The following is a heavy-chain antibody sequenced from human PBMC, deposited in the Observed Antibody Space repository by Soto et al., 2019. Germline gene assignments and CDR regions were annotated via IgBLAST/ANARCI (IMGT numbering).Heavy chain of an antibody. CDR2: INPSGGST. V-gene: IGHV1-46*01. Sequence: ASVTVSCKASGYTFTSYYMHWVRQAPGQGLEWMGIINPSGGSTSYAQKFQGRVTMTRDTSTSTVYMELSSLRSEDTAVYYCAKALYSGSYSGHYFDYWGQGTLVTVSS. CDR1: GYTFTSYY. CDR3: AKALYSGSYSGHYFDY. D-gene: IGHD1-26*01. J-gene: IGHJ4*02.